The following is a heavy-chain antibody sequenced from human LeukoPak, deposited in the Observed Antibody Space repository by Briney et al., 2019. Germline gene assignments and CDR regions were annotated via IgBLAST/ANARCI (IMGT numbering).Heavy chain of an antibody. CDR1: GYSSTSYW. V-gene: IGHV5-51*01. J-gene: IGHJ5*02. CDR2: IYPGDSDT. CDR3: ARVPHYYGSGSYDPPFDP. D-gene: IGHD3-10*01. Sequence: GASLKISSKGSGYSSTSYWSGWGRPMPGKGLGWVWIIYPGDSDTRYSPSYQGEVTISADKSISTADLQWRSLKASDTAVEYCARVPHYYGSGSYDPPFDPWGQGTLVTVSS.